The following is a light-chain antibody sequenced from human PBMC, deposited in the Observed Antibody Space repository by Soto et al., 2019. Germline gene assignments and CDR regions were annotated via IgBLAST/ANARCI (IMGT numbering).Light chain of an antibody. CDR3: SSYTSSSTLYG. CDR1: SSDIGDYKY. CDR2: EVT. Sequence: QSVLTHPASVSGSPGQSITISCTGTSSDIGDYKYVSWFQQHPGKAPKLIIYEVTNRPSGVSNRLSASKSGNTASLTISGLQAEDEADYYCSSYTSSSTLYGFGTGTGSPS. V-gene: IGLV2-14*01. J-gene: IGLJ1*01.